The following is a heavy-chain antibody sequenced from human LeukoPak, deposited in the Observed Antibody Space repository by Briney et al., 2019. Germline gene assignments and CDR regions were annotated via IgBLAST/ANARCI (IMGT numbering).Heavy chain of an antibody. CDR2: ISPYNGKA. CDR3: ARDQVSHIMPLYMDV. V-gene: IGHV1-18*01. D-gene: IGHD5/OR15-5a*01. J-gene: IGHJ6*03. Sequence: ASVNVSCKASGYSFTTYGISWVRQAPGQGLEWMGWISPYNGKAEYAQKFQGRVTMTTDTITSTVNMDLRSLSSDDTAVYYCARDQVSHIMPLYMDVWGKGTTVTVSS. CDR1: GYSFTTYG.